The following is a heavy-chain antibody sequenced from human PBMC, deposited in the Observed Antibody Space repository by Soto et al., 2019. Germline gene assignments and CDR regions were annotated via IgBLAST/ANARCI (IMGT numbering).Heavy chain of an antibody. Sequence: PSQTLSLTCAISGDSVSSNSAAWNWIRQSPSRGLEWLGRTYYRSKWYNDYAVSVKSRITINPDTSKNQFSLQLNSVTPEDTAVYYCARGGGYCSGGSCYDWFDPWGQGTLVTVSS. CDR2: TYYRSKWYN. J-gene: IGHJ5*02. D-gene: IGHD2-15*01. CDR1: GDSVSSNSAA. CDR3: ARGGGYCSGGSCYDWFDP. V-gene: IGHV6-1*01.